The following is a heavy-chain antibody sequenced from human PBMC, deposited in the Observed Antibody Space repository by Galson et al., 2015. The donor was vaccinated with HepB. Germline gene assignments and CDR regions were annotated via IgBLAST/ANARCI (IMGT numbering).Heavy chain of an antibody. J-gene: IGHJ4*02. CDR2: VVPNNGVT. V-gene: IGHV1-2*06. Sequence: SVKVSCTASGYTFIGYHIHWVRQAPGQGLEWVGHVVPNNGVTYYAQKFHGRFTMCRDTSMNTVYLELNSLRSDDTAVYYCARDLDYGGVYGSTWYFDYWGQGTLVTVSS. CDR1: GYTFIGYH. CDR3: ARDLDYGGVYGSTWYFDY. D-gene: IGHD4-23*01.